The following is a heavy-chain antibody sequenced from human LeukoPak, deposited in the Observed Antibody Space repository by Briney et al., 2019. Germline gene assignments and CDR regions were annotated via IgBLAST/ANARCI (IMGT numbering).Heavy chain of an antibody. Sequence: GGSLRLSCEASGFIFNNYAMNWVRQAPGKGLEWVSSTSGSGSNTYYADSVKGRFTISRDNSKNTLYLQMNSLRAGDTAVYYCAKDGGGWYTSGWYYFDYWGQGALVTVSS. V-gene: IGHV3-23*01. J-gene: IGHJ4*02. CDR3: AKDGGGWYTSGWYYFDY. CDR2: TSGSGSNT. CDR1: GFIFNNYA. D-gene: IGHD6-19*01.